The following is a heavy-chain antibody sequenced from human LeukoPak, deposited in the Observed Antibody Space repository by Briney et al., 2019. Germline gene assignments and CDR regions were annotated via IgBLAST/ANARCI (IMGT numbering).Heavy chain of an antibody. D-gene: IGHD1-26*01. J-gene: IGHJ3*02. Sequence: SETLSLTCTVSGGSISSSGYYWGWIRQPPGKGLEWIASIYYSGSTYYNPSLKSRVTISVDTSKNQFSLKLSSVTAADTAVYYCARETGSYSERAFDIWGQGTMVTVSS. CDR3: ARETGSYSERAFDI. CDR2: IYYSGST. V-gene: IGHV4-39*07. CDR1: GGSISSSGYY.